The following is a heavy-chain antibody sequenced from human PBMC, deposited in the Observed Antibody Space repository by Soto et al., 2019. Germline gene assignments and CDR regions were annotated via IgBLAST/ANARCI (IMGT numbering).Heavy chain of an antibody. CDR1: GGSISSGGYY. Sequence: KTSETLSLTCTVSGGSISSGGYYWSWIRQHPGKGLEWIGYIYYSRSTYYNPSLKSRVTISVDTSKNQFSLKLSSVTAADTAVYYCARVPYHWTERAAPYGMDVWGQGTTVTVSS. CDR2: IYYSRST. V-gene: IGHV4-31*02. CDR3: ARVPYHWTERAAPYGMDV. J-gene: IGHJ6*02. D-gene: IGHD2-15*01.